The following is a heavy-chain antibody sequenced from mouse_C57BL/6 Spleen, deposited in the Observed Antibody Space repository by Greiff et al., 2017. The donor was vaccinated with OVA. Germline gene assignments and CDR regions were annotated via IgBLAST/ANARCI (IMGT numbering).Heavy chain of an antibody. J-gene: IGHJ2*01. CDR2: INYDGSST. Sequence: EVMLVESEGGLVQPGSSMKLSCTASGFTFSDYYMAWVRQVPEKGLEWVANINYDGSSTYYLDSLKSRFIISRNNAKNILYRQMSSLKSEDTATYYCARDYDYDGFDYWGQGTTLTVSS. V-gene: IGHV5-16*01. D-gene: IGHD2-4*01. CDR3: ARDYDYDGFDY. CDR1: GFTFSDYY.